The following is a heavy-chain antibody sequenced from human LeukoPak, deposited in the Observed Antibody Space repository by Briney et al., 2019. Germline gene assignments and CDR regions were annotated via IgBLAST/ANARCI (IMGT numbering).Heavy chain of an antibody. CDR2: INHSGST. V-gene: IGHV4-34*01. CDR3: ARGQVVTEFDY. J-gene: IGHJ4*02. Sequence: PSETLPLTCAVYGGSFSGYYWSWIRQPPGKGLEWIGEINHSGSTNYNPSLKSRVTISVDTSKNQFSLKLSSVTAADTAVYYCARGQVVTEFDYWGQGTLVTVSS. CDR1: GGSFSGYY. D-gene: IGHD2-21*02.